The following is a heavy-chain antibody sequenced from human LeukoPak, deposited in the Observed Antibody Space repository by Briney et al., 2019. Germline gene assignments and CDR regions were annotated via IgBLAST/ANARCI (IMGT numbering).Heavy chain of an antibody. CDR2: ISGGGEST. CDR1: GFTFSNYA. V-gene: IGHV3-23*01. Sequence: GGSLRLSCAASGFTFSNYAMSWFRQAPGKGLEWVSTISGGGESTYYAGSVKGQFTISRDNSKNMLYLQMNSLRAEDTAEYYCAKDYSGSYYALDYWGQGTLVTVSS. J-gene: IGHJ4*02. D-gene: IGHD1-26*01. CDR3: AKDYSGSYYALDY.